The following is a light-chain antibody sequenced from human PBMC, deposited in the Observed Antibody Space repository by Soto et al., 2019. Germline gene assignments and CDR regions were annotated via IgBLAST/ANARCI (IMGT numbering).Light chain of an antibody. CDR2: KSS. J-gene: IGKJ1*01. V-gene: IGKV1-5*03. CDR3: EEYNDDWK. Sequence: DIQLTQSPSTLSASVEDRVTITCRASRSIINWLAWYQQKSGKGPKLLLYKSSNLQTSVPSRFSVSGYGSEFTLTLSSVQPDDGATYYCEEYNDDWKFGQGTKVEIK. CDR1: RSIINW.